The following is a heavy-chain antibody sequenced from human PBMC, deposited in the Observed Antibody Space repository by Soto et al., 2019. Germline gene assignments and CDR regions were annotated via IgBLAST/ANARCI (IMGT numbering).Heavy chain of an antibody. J-gene: IGHJ3*01. D-gene: IGHD4-17*01. CDR3: ARDTVTNSGDAIDL. CDR1: GGSISSYY. Sequence: QVQLQESGPGLVKPSETLSLTCTVSGGSISSYYWTWIWQPTGKRLEWIGYVYYSGSTNYNPSLMSRVTGSVDMSKTQSSLKLSSVTAADSAVYSCARDTVTNSGDAIDLWGQGTMVTVSS. V-gene: IGHV4-59*01. CDR2: VYYSGST.